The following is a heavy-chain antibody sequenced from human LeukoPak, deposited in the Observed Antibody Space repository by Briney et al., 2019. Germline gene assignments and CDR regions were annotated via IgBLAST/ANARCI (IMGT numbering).Heavy chain of an antibody. CDR3: ARHSITIFGVVSEAIDY. V-gene: IGHV4-39*01. Sequence: SETLSLTCTVSGGSISSSSYYWGWIRQPPGKGLEWIGSIYYSGSTYYNPSLKSRVTISVDTSKNQFSLKLSSVTAADTAVYYCARHSITIFGVVSEAIDYWGQGTLVTVSS. J-gene: IGHJ4*02. D-gene: IGHD3-3*01. CDR1: GGSISSSSYY. CDR2: IYYSGST.